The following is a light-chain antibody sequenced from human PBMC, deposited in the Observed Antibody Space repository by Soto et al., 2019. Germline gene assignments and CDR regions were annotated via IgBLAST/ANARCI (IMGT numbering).Light chain of an antibody. CDR2: DNN. J-gene: IGLJ2*01. CDR3: QSYDTSLSASV. V-gene: IGLV1-40*01. CDR1: SSNIGAGYD. Sequence: QLVLTQPPSVSGAPGQRVTISCTGSSSNIGAGYDVHWYQLLPGTAPRLLIYDNNNRPSGVPDRFSGSKSPTSASLAITGLQAEDEADYFCQSYDTSLSASVFGGGTKVTVL.